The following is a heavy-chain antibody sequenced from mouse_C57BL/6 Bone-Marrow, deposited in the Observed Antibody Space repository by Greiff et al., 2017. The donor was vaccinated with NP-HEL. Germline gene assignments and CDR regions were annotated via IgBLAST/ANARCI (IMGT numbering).Heavy chain of an antibody. V-gene: IGHV3-6*01. CDR3: ASPLYGSSSYAMDY. Sequence: ESGPGLVKPSQSLSLTCSVTGYSITSGYYWNWIRQFPGNKLEWMGYISYDGSNNYNPSLKNRISITRDTSKNQFFLKLNSVTTEDTATYYCASPLYGSSSYAMDYWGQGTSVTVSS. CDR2: ISYDGSN. J-gene: IGHJ4*01. D-gene: IGHD1-1*01. CDR1: GYSITSGYY.